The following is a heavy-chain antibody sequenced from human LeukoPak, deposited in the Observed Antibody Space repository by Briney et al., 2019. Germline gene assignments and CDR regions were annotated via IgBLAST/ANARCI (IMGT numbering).Heavy chain of an antibody. D-gene: IGHD5-12*01. CDR3: ARGGIVATDAFDI. Sequence: PSETLSLTCTVSGGSISSGGYYWSWIRQRPGKGLEWIGYIYYSGSTYYNPSLKSRVTISVDTSKNQFSLKLSSVTAADTAVYYCARGGIVATDAFDIWGQGTMVTVSS. V-gene: IGHV4-31*03. J-gene: IGHJ3*02. CDR1: GGSISSGGYY. CDR2: IYYSGST.